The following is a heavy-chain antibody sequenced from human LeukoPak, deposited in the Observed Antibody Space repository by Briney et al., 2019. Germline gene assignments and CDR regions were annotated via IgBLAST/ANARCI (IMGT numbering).Heavy chain of an antibody. V-gene: IGHV4-34*01. CDR2: INHSGST. D-gene: IGHD3-16*02. CDR1: GGSFSGYY. CDR3: ARDLGDYDYVWGSYRPSRFDP. Sequence: PSETLSLTCAVYGGSFSGYYWSWIRQPPGKGLEWIGEINHSGSTNYNPSLKSRVTISVDTSKNQFSLKLSSVTAADTAVYYCARDLGDYDYVWGSYRPSRFDPWGQGTLVTVSS. J-gene: IGHJ5*02.